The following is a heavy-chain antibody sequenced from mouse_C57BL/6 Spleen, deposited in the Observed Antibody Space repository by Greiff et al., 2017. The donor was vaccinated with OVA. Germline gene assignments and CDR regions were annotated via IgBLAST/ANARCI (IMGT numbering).Heavy chain of an antibody. CDR1: GFTFSDYG. Sequence: DVMLVESGGGLVKPGGSLKLSCAASGFTFSDYGMHWVRQAPEKGLEWVAYISSGSSTIYYADTVQGRFTISRDNAKNTLFLHMTSLRSEDTAMYYCARWLLRNYMDYWGQGTSVTVSS. D-gene: IGHD2-3*01. CDR3: ARWLLRNYMDY. V-gene: IGHV5-17*01. CDR2: ISSGSSTI. J-gene: IGHJ4*01.